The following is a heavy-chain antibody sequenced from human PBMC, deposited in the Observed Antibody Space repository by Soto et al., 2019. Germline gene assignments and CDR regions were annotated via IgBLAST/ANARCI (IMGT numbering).Heavy chain of an antibody. V-gene: IGHV3-7*01. CDR3: ARDADASGWYHYGMDV. Sequence: PGGSLRSSGTAPGFTLSSYWMNWVRQAPGKGLEWVANIKQDGYEKYYVDSVRGRFFISRDNAKNSLYLQLNSLRAEDTAVYYCARDADASGWYHYGMDVWGQGTLVTVSS. J-gene: IGHJ6*02. CDR1: GFTLSSYW. D-gene: IGHD6-19*01. CDR2: IKQDGYEK.